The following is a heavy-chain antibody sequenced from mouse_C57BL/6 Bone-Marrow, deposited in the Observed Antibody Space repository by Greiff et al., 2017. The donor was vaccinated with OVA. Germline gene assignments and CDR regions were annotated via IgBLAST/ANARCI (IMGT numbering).Heavy chain of an antibody. Sequence: EVQLQQSGPELVKPGASVKIPCKASGYTFTDYTMDWVKQSHGKSLEWIGDINPNTGGTIYNQKFKGKATLTVDKSSSTAYMELRSLTSEDTAVYYCASHYYGNAMDYWGQGTSVTVSS. D-gene: IGHD1-1*01. CDR3: ASHYYGNAMDY. J-gene: IGHJ4*01. CDR2: INPNTGGT. CDR1: GYTFTDYT. V-gene: IGHV1-18*01.